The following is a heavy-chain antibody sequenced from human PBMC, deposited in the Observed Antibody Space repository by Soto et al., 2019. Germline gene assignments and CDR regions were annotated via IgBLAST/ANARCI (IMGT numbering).Heavy chain of an antibody. CDR3: ARTDIVVVVAAKYLGAFDI. CDR1: GGSISGYY. J-gene: IGHJ3*02. CDR2: IYYSGST. Sequence: PSETLSLTCTVSGGSISGYYWSWIRQPPGKGLEWIGYIYYSGSTNYNPSLKSRVTISVDTSKNQFSLKLSSVTAADTAVYYCARTDIVVVVAAKYLGAFDIWGQGTMVTVSS. D-gene: IGHD2-15*01. V-gene: IGHV4-59*01.